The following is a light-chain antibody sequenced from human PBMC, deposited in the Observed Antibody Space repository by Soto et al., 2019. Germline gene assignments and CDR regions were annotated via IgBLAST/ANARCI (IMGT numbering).Light chain of an antibody. V-gene: IGLV2-14*01. CDR1: SSDVGGYNY. J-gene: IGLJ3*02. CDR2: EVT. Sequence: QSALAQPASVSGSPGQSITISCSGTSSDVGGYNYVSWYQHHPGKAPKLLIYEVTNRPSGVSNRFSGAKSGNTASLPISELQAQDEAAYYCKSYTRISTWVFGERTKLTVL. CDR3: KSYTRISTWV.